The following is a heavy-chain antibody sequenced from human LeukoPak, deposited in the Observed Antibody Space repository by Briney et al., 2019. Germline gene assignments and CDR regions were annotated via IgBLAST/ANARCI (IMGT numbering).Heavy chain of an antibody. D-gene: IGHD4-17*01. CDR3: ARDSYGDYVGHDAFDI. CDR1: GFTFSSYS. V-gene: IGHV3-21*01. J-gene: IGHJ3*02. CDR2: ISSSSSYI. Sequence: GGSLRLSCAASGFTFSSYSMNWVRQAPGKGLEWVSSISSSSSYIYYADSVKGRFTISRDNAKNSLYLQMNSLRAEDTAVYYCARDSYGDYVGHDAFDIWGQGTMVTVSS.